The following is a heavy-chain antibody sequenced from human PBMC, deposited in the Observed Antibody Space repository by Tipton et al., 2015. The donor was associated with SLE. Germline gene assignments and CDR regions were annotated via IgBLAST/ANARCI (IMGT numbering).Heavy chain of an antibody. CDR3: ARGAAAAFDAFDI. J-gene: IGHJ3*02. V-gene: IGHV4-59*11. D-gene: IGHD6-13*01. CDR1: GASISSHY. CDR2: VYNSGST. Sequence: TLSLTCTVSGASISSHYWSWIRQPPGKGLEWIGYVYNSGSTNYNPSLKSRVTMSVDTSNNQFSLRLNSVTAADTAIYYCARGAAAAFDAFDIWGRGTAVTVSS.